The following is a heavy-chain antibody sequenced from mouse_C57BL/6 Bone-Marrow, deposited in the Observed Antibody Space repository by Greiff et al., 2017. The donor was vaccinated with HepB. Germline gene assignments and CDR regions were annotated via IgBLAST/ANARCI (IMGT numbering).Heavy chain of an antibody. J-gene: IGHJ1*03. CDR1: GYTFTSYW. CDR2: INPSSGYT. Sequence: VQPQQSGAELAKPGASVKLSCKASGYTFTSYWMHWVKQRPGQGLEWIGDINPSSGYTKYNQKFKDKATLTADKSSSTAYMQLSSLTYEDSAVYYCSRWESPYFDVWGTGTAVTVSA. V-gene: IGHV1-7*01. CDR3: SRWESPYFDV. D-gene: IGHD4-1*01.